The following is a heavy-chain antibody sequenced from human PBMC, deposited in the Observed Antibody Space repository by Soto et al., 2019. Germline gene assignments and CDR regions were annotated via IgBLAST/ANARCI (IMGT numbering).Heavy chain of an antibody. J-gene: IGHJ4*02. CDR1: GFTFSNVW. CDR2: IKSKTDGGTT. CDR3: TPLVMKSSSGWYEFSD. D-gene: IGHD6-19*01. Sequence: EVQLVESGGGLVKPGGSLRLSCAASGFTFSNVWLNWVRQAPGKGLEWVGRIKSKTDGGTTDYAAPVKGRFALSRDDSNNTLYLQMNSLQTAETALYYCTPLVMKSSSGWYEFSDWGQGTLVTVSS. V-gene: IGHV3-15*07.